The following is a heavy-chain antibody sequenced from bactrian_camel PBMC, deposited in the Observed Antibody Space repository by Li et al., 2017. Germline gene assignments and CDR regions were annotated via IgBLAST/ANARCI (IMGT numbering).Heavy chain of an antibody. CDR2: IDSDGNT. V-gene: IGHV3S53*01. CDR1: GYTYSSYC. CDR3: AADRGYGLDCDDGAGY. Sequence: HVQLVESGGGSVLAGGSLRLSCAASGYTYSSYCMGWFRQAPGKEREGVAAIDSDGNTSHADSVKGRFTISRDNAKNTVYLQMNSLKPEDTAVYYCAADRGYGLDCDDGAGYWGQGTQVTVS. J-gene: IGHJ6*01. D-gene: IGHD3*01.